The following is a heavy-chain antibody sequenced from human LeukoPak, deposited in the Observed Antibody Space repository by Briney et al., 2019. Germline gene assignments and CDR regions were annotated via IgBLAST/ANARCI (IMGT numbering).Heavy chain of an antibody. CDR3: AKEKYSGSYLRRYFQH. Sequence: PGGSLRLSCAASGFTVSSNYMSWVRQAPGKGLEWVSVIYSGGSTYYADSVKGRFTISRDNSKNTLYLQMNSLRAEDTAVYYCAKEKYSGSYLRRYFQHWGQGTLVTVSS. CDR2: IYSGGST. D-gene: IGHD1-26*01. CDR1: GFTVSSNY. J-gene: IGHJ1*01. V-gene: IGHV3-66*01.